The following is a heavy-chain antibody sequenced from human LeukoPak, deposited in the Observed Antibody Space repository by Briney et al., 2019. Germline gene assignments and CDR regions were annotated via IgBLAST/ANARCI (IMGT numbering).Heavy chain of an antibody. Sequence: PSETLSLTCAVSGGSINSDDWWSWVRQSPGKGLEWIGAIYHRSGTPTYNPSLKSRVTISVDKSKNQFSLNLSSVTAADTAVYSCAGGGNWRLDPWGQGTLVTVSS. CDR2: IYHRSGTP. V-gene: IGHV4-4*02. CDR1: GGSINSDDW. J-gene: IGHJ5*02. D-gene: IGHD1-1*01. CDR3: AGGGNWRLDP.